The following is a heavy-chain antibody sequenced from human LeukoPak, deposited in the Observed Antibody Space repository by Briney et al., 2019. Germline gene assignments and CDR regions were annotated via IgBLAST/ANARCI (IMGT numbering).Heavy chain of an antibody. CDR3: AGYVDTADYYYYGMDV. D-gene: IGHD5-18*01. Sequence: SETLSLTCAVYGGSFSGYYWSWIRQPPGKGLEWIGEINHSGSTNYNPSLKSRVTISVDTSKNQFSLKLSSVTAADTAVYYCAGYVDTADYYYYGMDVWGQGTTVTVSS. CDR2: INHSGST. V-gene: IGHV4-34*01. J-gene: IGHJ6*02. CDR1: GGSFSGYY.